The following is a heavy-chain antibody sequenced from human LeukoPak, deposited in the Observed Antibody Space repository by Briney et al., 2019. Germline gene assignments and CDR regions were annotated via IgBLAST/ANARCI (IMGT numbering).Heavy chain of an antibody. Sequence: PGGSLRLSCAASGFSFRNYGIHWVRQAPGKGLEWVAIIWNDGSNKYYGDSVKGRFTISRDNSKNTLYLQMNSLRAEDTAVYYCARDGENSGYDWYYFDYWGQGTLVTVSS. CDR2: IWNDGSNK. CDR3: ARDGENSGYDWYYFDY. V-gene: IGHV3-30*02. D-gene: IGHD5-12*01. J-gene: IGHJ4*02. CDR1: GFSFRNYG.